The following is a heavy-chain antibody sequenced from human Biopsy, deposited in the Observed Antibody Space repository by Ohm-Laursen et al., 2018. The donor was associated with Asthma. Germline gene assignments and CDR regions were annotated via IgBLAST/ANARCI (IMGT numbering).Heavy chain of an antibody. CDR1: GYTFSNYA. Sequence: ASVKVSCKASGYTFSNYAISWVRQAPGQGLEWMGWISGYNGDIKFAQNVKGRLSLTTDTSTSTAYMELRSLTSDDTAVYYCVRDKVVVVPGSKGPTDWFDPWGQGTLVTVSS. CDR3: VRDKVVVVPGSKGPTDWFDP. CDR2: ISGYNGDI. J-gene: IGHJ5*02. D-gene: IGHD2-15*01. V-gene: IGHV1-18*04.